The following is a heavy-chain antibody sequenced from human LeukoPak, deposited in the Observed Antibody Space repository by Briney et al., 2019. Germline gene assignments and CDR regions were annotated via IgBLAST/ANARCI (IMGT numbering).Heavy chain of an antibody. CDR2: IYTSGST. Sequence: SETLSLTCTVSGGSISSYYWSWIRQPAGKGLEWIGRIYTSGSTNYNPSLKSRVTMSVDTSKNQFSLKLSSVTAADTAVYYCARPQRKFGYSSSSYWFDPWGQGTLVTVSS. V-gene: IGHV4-4*07. CDR1: GGSISSYY. CDR3: ARPQRKFGYSSSSYWFDP. J-gene: IGHJ5*02. D-gene: IGHD6-6*01.